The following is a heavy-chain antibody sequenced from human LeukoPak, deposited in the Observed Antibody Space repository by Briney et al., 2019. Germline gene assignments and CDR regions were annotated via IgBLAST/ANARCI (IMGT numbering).Heavy chain of an antibody. CDR3: AKEEVERQGGYFDY. CDR1: GIAFSTFA. V-gene: IGHV3-23*01. CDR2: ISGSGSST. J-gene: IGHJ4*02. Sequence: GGSLRLSCAASGIAFSTFAMNWVRQAPGKGLEWVSAISGSGSSTYYADSVKGRFTISRDNSENTLFLQMNSLRAEDTAVYYCAKEEVERQGGYFDYWGQGTLVTVSS. D-gene: IGHD1-1*01.